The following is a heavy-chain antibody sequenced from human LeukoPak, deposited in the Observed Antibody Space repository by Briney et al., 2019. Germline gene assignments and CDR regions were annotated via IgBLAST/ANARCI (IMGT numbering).Heavy chain of an antibody. CDR3: ARASYYDILTGLRGYYFDY. J-gene: IGHJ4*02. CDR2: ISSSSSYT. Sequence: GGSLRLSCAASGFTLSDYYMSWIRQAPGKGLEWVSYISSSSSYTNYADSVKGRFTISRDNAKNSLYLQMNSLRAEDTAVYYCARASYYDILTGLRGYYFDYWGQGTLVTVSS. CDR1: GFTLSDYY. V-gene: IGHV3-11*06. D-gene: IGHD3-9*01.